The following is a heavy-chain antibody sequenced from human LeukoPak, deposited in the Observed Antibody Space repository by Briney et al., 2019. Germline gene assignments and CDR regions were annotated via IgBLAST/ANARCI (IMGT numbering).Heavy chain of an antibody. CDR3: ARIRQSKPNYYGMDV. Sequence: PSETLSLTCAVYGGSFSGYYWGWIRQTPGKGLEYIGEINHSGTTNYNPSLKSRVTISVDTSKNQFSLKLSSVTAADTAVYYCARIRQSKPNYYGMDVWGQGTTVTVSS. V-gene: IGHV4-34*01. CDR1: GGSFSGYY. J-gene: IGHJ6*02. CDR2: INHSGTT.